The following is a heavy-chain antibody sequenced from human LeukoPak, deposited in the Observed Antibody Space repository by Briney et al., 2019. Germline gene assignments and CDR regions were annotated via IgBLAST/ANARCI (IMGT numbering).Heavy chain of an antibody. Sequence: PSETPSLTCTVSGASISSYYWSWIRQPPGKGLEWIGYIYYSGSTNYNPSLKSRVTISVDTSKNQFSLKLSSVTAADTAVYYCARDFGGSYSDAFDIWGQGTMVTVSS. CDR2: IYYSGST. D-gene: IGHD1-26*01. CDR3: ARDFGGSYSDAFDI. V-gene: IGHV4-59*01. J-gene: IGHJ3*02. CDR1: GASISSYY.